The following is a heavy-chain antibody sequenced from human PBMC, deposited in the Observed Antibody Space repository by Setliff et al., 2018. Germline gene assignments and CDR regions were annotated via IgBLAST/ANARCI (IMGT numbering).Heavy chain of an antibody. CDR1: GFTVSSNY. Sequence: GGSLRLSCAASGFTVSSNYMSWVRQAPGKGLEWVSVIYSGGSTYYADSVKGRFTISRDNSKNTLYLQMNSLRAEDTAVYYCARDDRGYCSGTSCYYAFDIWGQGTMVTVSS. J-gene: IGHJ3*02. CDR2: IYSGGST. D-gene: IGHD2-2*03. CDR3: ARDDRGYCSGTSCYYAFDI. V-gene: IGHV3-66*02.